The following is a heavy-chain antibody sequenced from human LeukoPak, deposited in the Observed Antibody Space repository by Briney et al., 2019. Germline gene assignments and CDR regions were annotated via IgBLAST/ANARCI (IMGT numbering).Heavy chain of an antibody. D-gene: IGHD6-19*01. J-gene: IGHJ3*02. Sequence: PGGSLRPSCAASGFTFSSYSMNWVRQAPGKGLEWVSSISSSSSYIYYADSVKGRFTISRDNAKNSLYLQMNSLRAEDTAVYYCARVLRQWLVGTDAFDIWGQGTMVTVSS. V-gene: IGHV3-21*01. CDR3: ARVLRQWLVGTDAFDI. CDR1: GFTFSSYS. CDR2: ISSSSSYI.